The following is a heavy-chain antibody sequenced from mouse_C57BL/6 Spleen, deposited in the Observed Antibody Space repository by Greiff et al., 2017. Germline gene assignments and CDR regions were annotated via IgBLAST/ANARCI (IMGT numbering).Heavy chain of an antibody. CDR1: GFSLTSYA. Sequence: VKLQESGPGLVAPSQSLSITCTVSGFSLTSYAISWVRQPPGKGLEWLGVIWTGGGTNYNSALKSRLSISKDNSKSQVLLKMNSLQTDDTARYYCARTHYDYDVGFAYWGQGTLVTVSA. CDR2: IWTGGGT. D-gene: IGHD2-4*01. J-gene: IGHJ3*01. CDR3: ARTHYDYDVGFAY. V-gene: IGHV2-9-1*01.